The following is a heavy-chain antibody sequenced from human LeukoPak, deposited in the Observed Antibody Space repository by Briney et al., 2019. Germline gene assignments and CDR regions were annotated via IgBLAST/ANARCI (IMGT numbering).Heavy chain of an antibody. V-gene: IGHV3-23*01. J-gene: IGHJ3*02. CDR2: ISGGST. Sequence: GGSLRLSCAASGFTFSSYAMSWVRQAPGKGLEWVSAISGGSTYYSDSVKGRFTIFRDDSKNILYLQMNSVRAEDMAVYYCVKDWSRWAFDIWGQGTMVTVSS. D-gene: IGHD3-3*01. CDR3: VKDWSRWAFDI. CDR1: GFTFSSYA.